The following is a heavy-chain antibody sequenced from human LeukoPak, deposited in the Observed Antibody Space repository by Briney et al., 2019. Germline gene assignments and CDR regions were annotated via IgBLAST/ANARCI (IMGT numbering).Heavy chain of an antibody. CDR1: GGSISSSSYY. D-gene: IGHD3-16*02. CDR3: ARQMHDYVWGSYRYTAFDY. J-gene: IGHJ4*02. Sequence: SETLSPTCTVSGGSISSSSYYWGWIRQPPGKGLEWIGSIYYSGSTYYNPSLKSRVTISVDTSKNQFSLKLSSVTAADTAVYYCARQMHDYVWGSYRYTAFDYWGQGTLVTVSS. V-gene: IGHV4-39*01. CDR2: IYYSGST.